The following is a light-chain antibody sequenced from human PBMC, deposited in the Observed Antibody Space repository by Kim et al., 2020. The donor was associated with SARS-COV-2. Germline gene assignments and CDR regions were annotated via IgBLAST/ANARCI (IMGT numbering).Light chain of an antibody. V-gene: IGLV2-8*01. Sequence: GQSVTISCTGPSSDVGGFTYGSGYKQHPGKAPKLMIYEVTKRPSGVPDRFSGSKSGNTASLTVSGLQAEDEAEYYCSSYAGSYNLVFGGGTQLTVL. CDR3: SSYAGSYNLV. CDR1: SSDVGGFTY. J-gene: IGLJ2*01. CDR2: EVT.